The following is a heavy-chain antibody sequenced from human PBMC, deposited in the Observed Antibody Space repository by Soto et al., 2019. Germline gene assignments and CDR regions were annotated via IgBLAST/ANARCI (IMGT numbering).Heavy chain of an antibody. D-gene: IGHD1-26*01. Sequence: TLSLTCSVSGASTVSHYHWTWIRQPPGKGLEWMGYIFNSGTTFYNPSLTGRLSISMDTSGNHFSLELRSVTAADTAVYYCALALGPTTGLDYWGQGTLVTVSS. CDR2: IFNSGTT. J-gene: IGHJ4*02. CDR1: GASTVSHYH. CDR3: ALALGPTTGLDY. V-gene: IGHV4-31*02.